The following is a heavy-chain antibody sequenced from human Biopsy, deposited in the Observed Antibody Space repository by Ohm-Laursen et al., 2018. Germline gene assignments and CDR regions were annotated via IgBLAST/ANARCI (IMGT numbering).Heavy chain of an antibody. CDR2: INHSGRT. CDR3: VRGVDYYDPYHYYALDV. J-gene: IGHJ6*02. V-gene: IGHV4-34*01. D-gene: IGHD3-22*01. CDR1: GESFNGYY. Sequence: SDTLSLTWAVYGESFNGYYWSWIRQTPGKGLEWIGEINHSGRTNYNPSLKSRVTISVDTSKNQFSLKVGSVTAADTAVYYCVRGVDYYDPYHYYALDVWGQGTTVTVSS.